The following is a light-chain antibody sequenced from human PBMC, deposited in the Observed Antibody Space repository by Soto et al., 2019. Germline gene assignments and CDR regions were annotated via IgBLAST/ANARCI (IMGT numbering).Light chain of an antibody. J-gene: IGLJ3*02. CDR1: RFNIGNNA. CDR3: ATWDDNVIGWV. Sequence: QSVLTQPPSVSEAPRQRVTISCSGSRFNIGNNAVTWYQQFPGKAPRLLIYYDDQLPSGVSARFSGSRSGTSASLAISGLQYDDEADYYCATWDDNVIGWVFGGGTKVTVL. V-gene: IGLV1-36*01. CDR2: YDD.